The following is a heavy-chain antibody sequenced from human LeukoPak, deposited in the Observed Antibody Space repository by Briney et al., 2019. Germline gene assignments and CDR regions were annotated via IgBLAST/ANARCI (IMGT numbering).Heavy chain of an antibody. J-gene: IGHJ4*02. CDR1: GFTFTDYY. Sequence: GATVKISCKGSGFTFTDYYIHWVQQAPGKGLEWMGRVDPEDGDVIYAEKFQGRVAITADTSTDTVYMEMRSLTSDDTAIYYCATTGFVLDYWGLGTLVTVSS. CDR2: VDPEDGDV. CDR3: ATTGFVLDY. D-gene: IGHD1-1*01. V-gene: IGHV1-69-2*01.